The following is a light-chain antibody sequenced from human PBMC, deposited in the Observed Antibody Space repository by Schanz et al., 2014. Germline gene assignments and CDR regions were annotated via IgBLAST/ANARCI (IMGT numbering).Light chain of an antibody. Sequence: EIVLTQSPGTPSLSPGERATLSCRASQSVSSSYLAWYQQKPGQAPRLLIYGASTRATGIPARFSGSGSGTEFTLTISSLQSEDFAVYYCQQYNNWPPSFGQGTKVEIK. CDR2: GAS. CDR1: QSVSSSY. V-gene: IGKV3-15*01. CDR3: QQYNNWPPS. J-gene: IGKJ1*01.